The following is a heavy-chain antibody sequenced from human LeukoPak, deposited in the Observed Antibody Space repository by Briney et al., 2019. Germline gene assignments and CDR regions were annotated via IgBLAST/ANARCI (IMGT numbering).Heavy chain of an antibody. Sequence: SETLSLTCTVSGGSISSYYWSWIRQPPGKGLEWIGYIYYSGSTNYNPSLKSRVTISVDTSKNQFSLKLGSVTAADTAVYYCAREIQSAADYWGQGTLVTVSS. V-gene: IGHV4-59*01. CDR2: IYYSGST. CDR1: GGSISSYY. J-gene: IGHJ4*02. CDR3: AREIQSAADY. D-gene: IGHD6-13*01.